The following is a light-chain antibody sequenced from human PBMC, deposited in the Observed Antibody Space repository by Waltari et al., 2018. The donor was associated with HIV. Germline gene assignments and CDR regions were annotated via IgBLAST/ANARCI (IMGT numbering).Light chain of an antibody. J-gene: IGKJ1*01. CDR2: WAS. CDR3: HQYYTTPCA. Sequence: DIVLTQSPDSLAVSLGARATVTCTASQTVLYNSNSRNYLAWYQQRPGQPPKVLIYWASTRESGVPDRFSGSASGTDFTLTISGLQAEDVAVYYCHQYYTTPCAFGQGTKVEIK. V-gene: IGKV4-1*01. CDR1: QTVLYNSNSRNY.